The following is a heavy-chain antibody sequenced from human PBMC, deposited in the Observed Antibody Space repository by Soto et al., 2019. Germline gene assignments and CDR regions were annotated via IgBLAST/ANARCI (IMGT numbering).Heavy chain of an antibody. J-gene: IGHJ4*02. Sequence: PSETLSLTCSVSADSFSKYYWTWIRQPPGEGLEWIGYIYFNGNTNYNPSLKGRVTISIDTSKKQFPLNLSSVTAADTAVYYCASVTFGGVVLAHWGQGTLVTVSS. CDR2: IYFNGNT. V-gene: IGHV4-59*01. CDR1: ADSFSKYY. D-gene: IGHD3-16*01. CDR3: ASVTFGGVVLAH.